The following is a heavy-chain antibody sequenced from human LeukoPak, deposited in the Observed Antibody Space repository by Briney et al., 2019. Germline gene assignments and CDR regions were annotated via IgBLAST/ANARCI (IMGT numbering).Heavy chain of an antibody. J-gene: IGHJ6*04. CDR2: ISGSGGST. CDR3: ATASGYDFWSGYYTGVNPDV. D-gene: IGHD3-3*01. Sequence: SGGSLRLSCAASGFPFSSYAMSWVRQAPGKGLEWVSAISGSGGSTYYADSVKGRFTISRDNSKNTLYLQMNSLRAEDTAVYYCATASGYDFWSGYYTGVNPDVWGKGTTVTVSS. CDR1: GFPFSSYA. V-gene: IGHV3-23*01.